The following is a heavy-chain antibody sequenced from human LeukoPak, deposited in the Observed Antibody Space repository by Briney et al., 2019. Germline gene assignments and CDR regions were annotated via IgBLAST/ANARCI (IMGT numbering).Heavy chain of an antibody. V-gene: IGHV1-69*10. CDR2: IIPILGIA. CDR1: GGTFSSYA. J-gene: IGHJ3*02. D-gene: IGHD3-22*01. CDR3: ARATSGYYFDDAFDI. Sequence: SVTVSCKDSGGTFSSYAISWVRQAPGQGLEWMGRIIPILGIANYAQKFQGRVTITADKSTSTAYMELSSLRSEDTAVYYCARATSGYYFDDAFDIWGQGTMVTVSS.